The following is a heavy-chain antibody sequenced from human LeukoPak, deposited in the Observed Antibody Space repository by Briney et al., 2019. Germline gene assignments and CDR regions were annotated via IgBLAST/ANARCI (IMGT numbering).Heavy chain of an antibody. CDR2: INIDGSTT. CDR1: GFTFNSYW. J-gene: IGHJ3*02. CDR3: AKVIGGGYYLGDAFDM. V-gene: IGHV3-74*03. D-gene: IGHD3-3*01. Sequence: GGSLRLSCAASGFTFNSYWLHWVRQAPERGLVWLSGINIDGSTTKYADSVKGRFIISRGNAKNTLYLQMSSLRAEDTAVYYCAKVIGGGYYLGDAFDMWGQGTMVTVSS.